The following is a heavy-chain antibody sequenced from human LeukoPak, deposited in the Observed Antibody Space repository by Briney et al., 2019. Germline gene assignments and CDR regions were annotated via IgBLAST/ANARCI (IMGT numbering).Heavy chain of an antibody. CDR1: GYTFTVNY. CDR2: INPNSGGT. V-gene: IGHV1-2*02. D-gene: IGHD3-9*01. J-gene: IGHJ3*02. Sequence: ASVKVSCKASGYTFTVNYMHWVRHAPGQGLEWMGWINPNSGGTNYAQKFQGRVTMTRDTSISTAYMELSRLRSDDTAVYYCARDYPYYDILTGYYRLDAFDIWGQGTMVTVSS. CDR3: ARDYPYYDILTGYYRLDAFDI.